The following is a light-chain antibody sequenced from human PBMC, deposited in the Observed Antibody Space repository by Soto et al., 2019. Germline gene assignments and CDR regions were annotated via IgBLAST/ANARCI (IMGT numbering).Light chain of an antibody. CDR2: GAT. CDR1: QRVSHN. Sequence: EIVMTQSPATLSVSPGDRATLSCKASQRVSHNFTRYQHKPRQAPRHPIKGATTRATGIPARFSCRLSGTDFTLTISILVPKDFAVYFGQQRSNWPRTFGQGTKVDIK. CDR3: QQRSNWPRT. J-gene: IGKJ1*01. V-gene: IGKV3-11*01.